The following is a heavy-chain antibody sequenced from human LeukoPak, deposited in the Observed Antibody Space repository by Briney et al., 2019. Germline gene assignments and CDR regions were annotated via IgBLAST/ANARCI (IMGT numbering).Heavy chain of an antibody. D-gene: IGHD6-19*01. Sequence: GESLKISCKGSGSTFTSYWIGWVRQMPGKGLEWLGIIYPGDSTTRYSLSFQGQVTISADKSISTAYLQWSSLKASDTAMYYCASSLRRSSGWSTSDYWGQGTLVTVSS. CDR3: ASSLRRSSGWSTSDY. CDR2: IYPGDSTT. CDR1: GSTFTSYW. J-gene: IGHJ4*02. V-gene: IGHV5-51*01.